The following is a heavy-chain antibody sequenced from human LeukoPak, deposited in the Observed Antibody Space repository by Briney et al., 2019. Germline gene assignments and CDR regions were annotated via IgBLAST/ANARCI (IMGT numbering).Heavy chain of an antibody. V-gene: IGHV3-7*03. CDR1: GFTFSSYW. Sequence: GGSLRLSCAASGFTFSSYWMSWVRQAPGKGLEWVANIKQDGSEKYYVDSVKGRFTISRDNAKNSLYLQMNSLRAEDTALYYCAKDADYGDYTTSFDYWGQGTLVTVSS. CDR2: IKQDGSEK. CDR3: AKDADYGDYTTSFDY. J-gene: IGHJ4*02. D-gene: IGHD4-17*01.